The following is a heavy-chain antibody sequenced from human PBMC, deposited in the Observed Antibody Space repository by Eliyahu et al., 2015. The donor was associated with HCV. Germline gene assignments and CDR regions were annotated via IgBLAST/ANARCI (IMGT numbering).Heavy chain of an antibody. CDR3: AKFSVGTMQYFQH. Sequence: EVHLLESGGGLVQPGGSLRLSCAASGFTFSTYAMSWVRQAPGKGLEWVSAISGLGDGTFYADSVKGRFTISRDNSKNTLYLQMDSLRAEDTAAYYCAKFSVGTMQYFQHWGQGTLVTVSS. CDR1: GFTFSTYA. J-gene: IGHJ1*01. D-gene: IGHD4-23*01. CDR2: ISGLGDGT. V-gene: IGHV3-23*01.